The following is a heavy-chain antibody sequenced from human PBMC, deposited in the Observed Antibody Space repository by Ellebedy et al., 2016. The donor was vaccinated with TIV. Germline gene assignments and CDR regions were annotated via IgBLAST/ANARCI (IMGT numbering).Heavy chain of an antibody. CDR1: GGTFSSYS. J-gene: IGHJ4*02. D-gene: IGHD3/OR15-3a*01. CDR2: ITPILAIA. V-gene: IGHV1-69*02. Sequence: SVKVSCKASGGTFSSYSVSWVRQAPGQGLEWLGRITPILAIANSAQKFQGRVTLFADKSTSTAYMELSSLRSEETAVYYCARGLDAGDPMNFDYWGQGTLVTVSS. CDR3: ARGLDAGDPMNFDY.